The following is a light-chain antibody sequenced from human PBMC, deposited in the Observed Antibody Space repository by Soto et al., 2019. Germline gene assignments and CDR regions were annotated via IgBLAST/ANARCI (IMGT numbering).Light chain of an antibody. CDR2: GAS. CDR3: QQYNNLPRYT. V-gene: IGKV3-15*01. CDR1: QSVSSN. J-gene: IGKJ2*01. Sequence: EIVMTQSPATLSVSPGERATLSCRASQSVSSNLAWYQQKPGQAPRLLIYGASTRATGISARLSDSGYGTEFTMTISRLQCEDFAVSYCQQYNNLPRYTFGQGTKLEIK.